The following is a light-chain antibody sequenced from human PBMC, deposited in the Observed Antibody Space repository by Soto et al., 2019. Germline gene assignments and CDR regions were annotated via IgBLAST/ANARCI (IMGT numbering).Light chain of an antibody. J-gene: IGKJ5*01. CDR1: ENISRH. CDR3: QQTYTTLSIT. Sequence: DIQMTQSPSSLSGSVGDRVTITCRASENISRHLNWYQQKPGKAPKLLIYAASSLQNGVPSRFRGGGSGTDFTLTISNLQPEDLATYYCQQTYTTLSITFGQGTRLESK. CDR2: AAS. V-gene: IGKV1-39*01.